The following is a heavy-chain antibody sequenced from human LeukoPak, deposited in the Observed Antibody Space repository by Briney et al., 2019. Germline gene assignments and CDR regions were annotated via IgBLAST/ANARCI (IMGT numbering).Heavy chain of an antibody. CDR3: ARVPGDYYGSGSYSLYFDY. J-gene: IGHJ4*02. V-gene: IGHV3-48*02. CDR1: GFTFSSYS. CDR2: ISGSSNTI. Sequence: GGSLRLSCAASGFTFSSYSKNWVRQAPGGGLEWVSYISGSSNTIYYADSVKSRFTISRDNAKNSLYLPMNSLRDEDTAVYYCARVPGDYYGSGSYSLYFDYWGQGTLVTVSS. D-gene: IGHD3-10*01.